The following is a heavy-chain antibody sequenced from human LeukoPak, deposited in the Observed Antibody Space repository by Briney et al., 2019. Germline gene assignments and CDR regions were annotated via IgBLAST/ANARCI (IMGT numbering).Heavy chain of an antibody. CDR1: GFTVSSNY. CDR2: IYSGGST. Sequence: GGSLRLSCAASGFTVSSNYMSGVRQAPGKGLEWVSVIYSGGSTYYADSVKGRFTISRDNSKNTLYLQMNSLRAEDTAVYYCARDLGGSGPYGMDVWGQGTTVTVSS. CDR3: ARDLGGSGPYGMDV. D-gene: IGHD3-10*01. J-gene: IGHJ6*02. V-gene: IGHV3-66*01.